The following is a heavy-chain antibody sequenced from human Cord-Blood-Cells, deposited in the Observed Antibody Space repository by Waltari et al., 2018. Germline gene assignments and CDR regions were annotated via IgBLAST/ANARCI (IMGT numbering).Heavy chain of an antibody. D-gene: IGHD6-6*01. CDR2: INPNSGGT. CDR1: GYTFTGYY. Sequence: QVQLVQSGAEVKKPGASVKVSCKASGYTFTGYYMHWVRQAPGQGLEWMGWINPNSGGTNYAQKFQGWVTMTRDTSISTAYMELSRLRSDETAVYYFARGDSPAEYSFDYWGQGTLVTVSS. J-gene: IGHJ4*02. V-gene: IGHV1-2*04. CDR3: ARGDSPAEYSFDY.